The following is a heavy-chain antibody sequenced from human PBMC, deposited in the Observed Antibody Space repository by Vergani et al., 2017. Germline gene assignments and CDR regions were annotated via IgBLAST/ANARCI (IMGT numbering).Heavy chain of an antibody. CDR1: EFTFSNYA. CDR3: ANLPLVPHYYYYMDV. Sequence: EVQLLESGGGLVQPGGSLRLTCAASEFTFSNYAMNWVRQAPGKGLEWVSGISGSGVSAYYTDSVKGRFTISRDNSKNMLFLQMNNLRTEDTAIYYCANLPLVPHYYYYMDVWGKGTTVTVSS. J-gene: IGHJ6*03. D-gene: IGHD3-16*01. V-gene: IGHV3-23*01. CDR2: ISGSGVSA.